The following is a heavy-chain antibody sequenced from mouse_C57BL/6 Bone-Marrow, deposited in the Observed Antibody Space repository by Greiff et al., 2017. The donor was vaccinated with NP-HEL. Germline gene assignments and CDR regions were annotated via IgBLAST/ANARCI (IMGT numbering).Heavy chain of an antibody. Sequence: QVQLQQSGAELAKPGASVKLSCKASGYTFTSYWMHWVKQRPGQGLEWIGYINPSSGYTKYNQKFKDKATLTADKSSSTDDLQLSSLTYEDSAVYYCARSKIPYYYGSRYWGQGTTLTVSS. CDR3: ARSKIPYYYGSRY. D-gene: IGHD1-1*01. V-gene: IGHV1-7*01. CDR2: INPSSGYT. CDR1: GYTFTSYW. J-gene: IGHJ2*01.